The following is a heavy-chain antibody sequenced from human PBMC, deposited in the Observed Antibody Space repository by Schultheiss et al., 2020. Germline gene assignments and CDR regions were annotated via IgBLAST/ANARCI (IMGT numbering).Heavy chain of an antibody. Sequence: GGSLRLSCAASGYAFTSHGMHWVRQAPGKGLEWVSYISSSSSTIYYADSVKGRFTISRDNAKNSLYLQMNSLRDEDTAVYYCARAPITMVRGFDPWGQGTLVTVSS. CDR2: ISSSSSTI. J-gene: IGHJ5*02. CDR1: GYAFTSHG. CDR3: ARAPITMVRGFDP. V-gene: IGHV3-48*02. D-gene: IGHD3-10*01.